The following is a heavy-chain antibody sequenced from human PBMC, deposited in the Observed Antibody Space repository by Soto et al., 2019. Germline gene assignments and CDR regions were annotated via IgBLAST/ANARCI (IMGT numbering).Heavy chain of an antibody. D-gene: IGHD2-21*02. CDR3: ARQRTTVVTQAYFDH. Sequence: PSETLSLTCIVSGESRSTSSYYWGGMRQPRVNGLEWIGSIYYSGRTYYNPSFKSRVTISIDTSKNQFSLKLSSVTATDTAVYYCARQRTTVVTQAYFDHWGQGAL. CDR2: IYYSGRT. J-gene: IGHJ4*02. V-gene: IGHV4-39*01. CDR1: GESRSTSSYY.